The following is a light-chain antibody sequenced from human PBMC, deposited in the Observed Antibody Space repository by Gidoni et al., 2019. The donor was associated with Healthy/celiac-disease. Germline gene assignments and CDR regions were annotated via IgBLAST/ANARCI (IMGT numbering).Light chain of an antibody. V-gene: IGKV1-13*02. CDR1: QGISSA. Sequence: AIQLTQSPSSLSASVGDRVTITCRASQGISSALAWYQQKPGKAPKLLIYESSSLESWVPSRFSCSGSWTDFTLTISSLQPEDFATYYCQQFNSYPLFTFGPGTKVDIK. CDR3: QQFNSYPLFT. CDR2: ESS. J-gene: IGKJ3*01.